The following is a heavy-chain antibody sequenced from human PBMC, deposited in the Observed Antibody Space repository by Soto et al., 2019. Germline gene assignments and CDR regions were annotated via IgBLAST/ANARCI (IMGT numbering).Heavy chain of an antibody. V-gene: IGHV4-31*03. CDR3: ARLYGDGLSYYYGMDV. D-gene: IGHD4-17*01. Sequence: QVQLQESGPGLVKPSQTLSLTCTVSGGSISSGGYYWSWIRQHPAKGLEWIGYIYYSGSTYYNPSFKSRLNIAVATSKNQFSLKLSSVTAADTAVYYWARLYGDGLSYYYGMDVWGQGTTVTVSS. J-gene: IGHJ6*02. CDR1: GGSISSGGYY. CDR2: IYYSGST.